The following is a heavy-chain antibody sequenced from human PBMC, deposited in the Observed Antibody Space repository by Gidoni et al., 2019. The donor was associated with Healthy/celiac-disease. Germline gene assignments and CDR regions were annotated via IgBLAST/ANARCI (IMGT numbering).Heavy chain of an antibody. V-gene: IGHV2-70*15. D-gene: IGHD6-19*01. Sequence: QVTLRESGPALVKPTQTLTLTCTFSGFSLSTSGMCVSWIRQPPGKALEWLARIAWDDDKYYSTSLKTRLTISKDTSKNQVVLTMTNMDPVDTATYYCARSIAVAGYWYFDLWGRGTLVTVSS. CDR1: GFSLSTSGMC. CDR2: IAWDDDK. J-gene: IGHJ2*01. CDR3: ARSIAVAGYWYFDL.